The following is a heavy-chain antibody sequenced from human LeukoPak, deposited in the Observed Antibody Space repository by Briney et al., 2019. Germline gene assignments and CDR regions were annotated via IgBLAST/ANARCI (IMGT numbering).Heavy chain of an antibody. V-gene: IGHV3-30-3*01. CDR3: AKGVAVAYYDFSSAYYLDY. J-gene: IGHJ4*02. D-gene: IGHD3-3*01. Sequence: PGRSLRLSCAASGFTFSSYAMHWVRQAPGKGLEWVAVISYDGSNKYYADSVKGRFTISRDNSKNTLYLQMNSLRAEDTAVYYCAKGVAVAYYDFSSAYYLDYWGQGTLVTVSS. CDR1: GFTFSSYA. CDR2: ISYDGSNK.